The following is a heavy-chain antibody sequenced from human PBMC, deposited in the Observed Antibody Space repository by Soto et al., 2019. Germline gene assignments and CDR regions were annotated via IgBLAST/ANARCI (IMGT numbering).Heavy chain of an antibody. J-gene: IGHJ6*02. D-gene: IGHD3-10*01. Sequence: EVQLVESGGGLVQPGGSLRLSCVASGIPVSSNYMTWVRQAPGKGLEWVSVLHSGGDTYYANSVKGRFTISRHDSTNTLFLQMNSLTAEDTAVYYCARDGPYYYASRMDVWGQVTTVTVAS. CDR2: LHSGGDT. CDR1: GIPVSSNY. CDR3: ARDGPYYYASRMDV. V-gene: IGHV3-53*04.